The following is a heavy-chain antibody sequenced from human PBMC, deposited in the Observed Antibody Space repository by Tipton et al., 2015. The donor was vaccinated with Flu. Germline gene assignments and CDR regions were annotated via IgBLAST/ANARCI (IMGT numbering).Heavy chain of an antibody. D-gene: IGHD3-10*01. V-gene: IGHV4-4*02. CDR1: GGSISSSNW. CDR2: IYHSGST. J-gene: IGHJ4*02. Sequence: GLVKPSETLSLTCAVSGGSISSSNWWSWVRQPPGKGLEWIGEIYHSGSTNYNPSLKSRVTISVDKSKNQFSLKLSSVTAADTAVYYCASYTYYYGSGPSEDYWGQGTLVPVSS. CDR3: ASYTYYYGSGPSEDY.